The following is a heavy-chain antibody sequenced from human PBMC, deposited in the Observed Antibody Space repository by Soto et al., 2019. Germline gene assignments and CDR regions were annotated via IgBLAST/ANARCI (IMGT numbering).Heavy chain of an antibody. CDR1: GFTFSSYG. CDR3: AKDNPVTSDY. Sequence: LSLSCAASGFTFSSYGMHWVRQAPGKGLEWVAVISYDGSNKYYADSVEGRFTISRDNSKNTLYLRMNSLRAEDTAVYYCAKDNPVTSDYWGQGTLVTVSS. J-gene: IGHJ4*02. V-gene: IGHV3-30*18. CDR2: ISYDGSNK. D-gene: IGHD4-17*01.